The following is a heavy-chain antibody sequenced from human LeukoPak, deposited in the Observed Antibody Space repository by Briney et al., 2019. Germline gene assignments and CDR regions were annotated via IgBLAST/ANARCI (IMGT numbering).Heavy chain of an antibody. CDR1: GGSISTYY. CDR2: IYYTGST. Sequence: SETLSLTCTVSGGSISTYYWSWIRQPPGKGLEWIGYIYYTGSTSYNPPLKSRVTMSLDASKNQFSLELNSVTPADTAVYYCARGGNYWPQWWFDPWGRGTLVSVSS. J-gene: IGHJ5*02. CDR3: ARGGNYWPQWWFDP. D-gene: IGHD1-26*01. V-gene: IGHV4-59*01.